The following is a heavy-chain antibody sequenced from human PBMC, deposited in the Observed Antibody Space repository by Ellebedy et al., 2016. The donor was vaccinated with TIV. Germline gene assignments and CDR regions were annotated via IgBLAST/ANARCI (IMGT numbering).Heavy chain of an antibody. CDR1: GFTITNSW. CDR3: AREIVASSKGGAFDI. V-gene: IGHV3-74*01. J-gene: IGHJ3*02. CDR2: ISSDARTT. Sequence: GESLKISCVASGFTITNSWMHWVRQTPGKGLVWVSSISSDARTTRYADSVQGRFTISRDNPKNTLSLQMSSLNAEDTAVYYCAREIVASSKGGAFDIWGQGTMVTVSS. D-gene: IGHD3-3*02.